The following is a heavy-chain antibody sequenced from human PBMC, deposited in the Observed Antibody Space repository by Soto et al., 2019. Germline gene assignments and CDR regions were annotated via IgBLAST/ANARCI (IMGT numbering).Heavy chain of an antibody. CDR3: ARDVGGITMVRGVPHDAFDI. V-gene: IGHV4-31*03. J-gene: IGHJ3*02. CDR2: IYYSGST. Sequence: SETLSLTCTVSGGSISSGGYYWSWIRQHPGKGLEWIGYIYYSGSTYYNPSLKSRVTISVDTSKNQFSLKLSSVTAADTAVYFCARDVGGITMVRGVPHDAFDIWGQGTMVTVSS. CDR1: GGSISSGGYY. D-gene: IGHD3-10*01.